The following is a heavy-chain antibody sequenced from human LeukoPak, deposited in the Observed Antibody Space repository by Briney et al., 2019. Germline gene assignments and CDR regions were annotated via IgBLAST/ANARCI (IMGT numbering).Heavy chain of an antibody. CDR3: AGVQDDSSGYYPAY. J-gene: IGHJ4*02. CDR1: GYTFTSYG. CDR2: ISAYNGNT. V-gene: IGHV1-18*01. Sequence: ASVKVSCKASGYTFTSYGISWVRQAPGQGLEWMGWISAYNGNTNYAQKLQGRVTMTTDTSTSTAYMELRSLRSDDTAVYYCAGVQDDSSGYYPAYWGQGTLVTVSS. D-gene: IGHD3-22*01.